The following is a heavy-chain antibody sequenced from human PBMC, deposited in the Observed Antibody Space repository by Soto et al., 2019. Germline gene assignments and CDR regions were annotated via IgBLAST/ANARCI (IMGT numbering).Heavy chain of an antibody. J-gene: IGHJ6*02. Sequence: QVQLVQSGAEVKKPGASVKVSCKASGYTFTSYDINWVRQATGQGLEWMGWMNPNSGNTGYAQKFQGSVTMTRNTSISTAYMELSSLRSEDTAVYYCARSVTRYDFWSGYQYYYGMDVWGQGTTVTVSS. V-gene: IGHV1-8*01. CDR2: MNPNSGNT. CDR3: ARSVTRYDFWSGYQYYYGMDV. CDR1: GYTFTSYD. D-gene: IGHD3-3*01.